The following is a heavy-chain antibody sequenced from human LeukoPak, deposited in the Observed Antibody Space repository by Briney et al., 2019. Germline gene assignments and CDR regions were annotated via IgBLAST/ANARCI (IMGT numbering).Heavy chain of an antibody. J-gene: IGHJ5*02. CDR2: IYYSGST. V-gene: IGHV4-31*03. CDR1: GGSISSGGYY. CDR3: ARGPPGGQFDP. Sequence: PSETLSLTCTVSGGSISSGGYYWSWIRQHPGKGLEWIGYIYYSGSTYYNPSLKSRVTISVDTSNNQFPLKLSSVTAADTAVYYCARGPPGGQFDPWGQGTLVTVSS. D-gene: IGHD3-10*01.